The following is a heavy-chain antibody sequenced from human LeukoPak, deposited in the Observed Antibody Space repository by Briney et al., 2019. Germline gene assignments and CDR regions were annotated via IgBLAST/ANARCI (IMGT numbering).Heavy chain of an antibody. CDR1: GYTFTSYG. CDR2: ISANSGQT. CDR3: ARDFYHGHCGGGYCYFLDS. D-gene: IGHD2-15*01. V-gene: IGHV1-18*01. Sequence: ASVKVSCKASGYTFTSYGISWVRQAPGQGLEWMGWISANSGQTYYAQKLQGRVTMTTDTSTSTAYMELRSLRSDDTAIYYCARDFYHGHCGGGYCYFLDSWGQGTLVTVSS. J-gene: IGHJ4*02.